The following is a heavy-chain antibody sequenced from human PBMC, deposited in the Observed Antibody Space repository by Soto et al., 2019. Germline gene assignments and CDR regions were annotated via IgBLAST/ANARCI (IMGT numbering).Heavy chain of an antibody. CDR1: GGTFSSYA. J-gene: IGHJ4*02. CDR3: ARDRIPYYYGSGSYRTNFDY. CDR2: IIPIFGTA. D-gene: IGHD3-10*01. V-gene: IGHV1-69*13. Sequence: SVKVSCKASGGTFSSYAISWVRQAPGQGLEWMGGIIPIFGTANYAQKFQGRVTITADESTSTAYMELSSLRSEDTSVYYCARDRIPYYYGSGSYRTNFDYWGQGTLVTVSS.